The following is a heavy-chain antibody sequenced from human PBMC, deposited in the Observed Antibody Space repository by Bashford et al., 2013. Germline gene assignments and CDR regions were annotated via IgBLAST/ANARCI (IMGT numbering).Heavy chain of an antibody. V-gene: IGHV4-31*03. D-gene: IGHD2-15*01. CDR3: ARVSCSGGTCFSFWPIDY. J-gene: IGHJ4*02. CDR1: GGSISSGGYY. CDR2: IYYSGST. Sequence: SETLSLTCTVSGGSISSGGYYWSWIRQHPGKGLEWIGYIYYSGSTYYNPSLKSRLTISVDPSNNQFSLKLSSVTAADTAVYYCARVSCSGGTCFSFWPIDYWGQGTLVTVSS.